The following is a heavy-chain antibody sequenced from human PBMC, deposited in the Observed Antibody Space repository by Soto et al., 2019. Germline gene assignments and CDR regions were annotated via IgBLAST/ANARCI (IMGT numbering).Heavy chain of an antibody. CDR1: GFTFSSYA. V-gene: IGHV3-23*01. Sequence: PGGSLRLSCAASGFTFSSYAMSWVRQAPGKGLEWVSAISGSGGSTYYADSVKGRFTISRDNSKNTLYLQMNSLRAEDTAVYYCAKVWRPPGIVAATALVDAFDIWGQGTMVTVSS. D-gene: IGHD6-25*01. CDR2: ISGSGGST. CDR3: AKVWRPPGIVAATALVDAFDI. J-gene: IGHJ3*02.